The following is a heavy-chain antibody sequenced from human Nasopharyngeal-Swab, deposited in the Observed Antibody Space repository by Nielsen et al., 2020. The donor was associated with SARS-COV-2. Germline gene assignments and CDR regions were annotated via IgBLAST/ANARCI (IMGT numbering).Heavy chain of an antibody. J-gene: IGHJ5*02. D-gene: IGHD3-22*01. V-gene: IGHV1-2*06. Sequence: WVRQAPGQGLEWMGRINPNSGGTNYAQKFQGRVTMTRDTSISTAYMELSRLRSDDTAVYYCARDQSVGYDSGGPKNWFDPWGQGTLVTVSS. CDR3: ARDQSVGYDSGGPKNWFDP. CDR2: INPNSGGT.